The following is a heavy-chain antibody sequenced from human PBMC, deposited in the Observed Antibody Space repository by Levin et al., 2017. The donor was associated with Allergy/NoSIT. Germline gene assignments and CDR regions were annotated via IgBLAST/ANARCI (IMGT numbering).Heavy chain of an antibody. CDR1: GFTFDDYG. V-gene: IGHV3-20*01. CDR2: INWNGGST. D-gene: IGHD1-1*01. J-gene: IGHJ6*03. Sequence: GGSLRLSCVASGFTFDDYGMSWVRQAPGKGLEWVSGINWNGGSTGYAESVKGRFTISRDNARISLYLQMNSLRAEDTALYHCARGAGTPSGYYYSMDVWGKGTTVTVSS. CDR3: ARGAGTPSGYYYSMDV.